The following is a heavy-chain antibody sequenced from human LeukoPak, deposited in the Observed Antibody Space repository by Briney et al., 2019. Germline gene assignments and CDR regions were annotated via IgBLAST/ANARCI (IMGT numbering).Heavy chain of an antibody. CDR3: SGRDSSRSPWAY. Sequence: GGSLRLSCAAPRFPPSSFRMNSVRQTPRRGLERLANIRPDGSEQSYVDSVRGRFTISRDNAKNSVYLDMNNLRVDDTGVYYCSGRDSSRSPWAYWGQGTLVSVSS. CDR1: RFPPSSFR. V-gene: IGHV3-7*01. J-gene: IGHJ4*02. CDR2: IRPDGSEQ. D-gene: IGHD2-2*01.